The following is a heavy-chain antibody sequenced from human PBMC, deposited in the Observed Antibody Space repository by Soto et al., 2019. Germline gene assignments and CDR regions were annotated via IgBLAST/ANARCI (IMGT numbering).Heavy chain of an antibody. Sequence: PGESLKISCRGSEYSFTIYWIGWVRQMPGKGLEWMGIIHPRDSDTRYSPSFQGQVTISADMSISTAYLLWNSLKASATAMYYCARLDYGSGSHLYYFDYWGQGTPVTVSS. V-gene: IGHV5-51*01. CDR2: IHPRDSDT. D-gene: IGHD3-10*01. J-gene: IGHJ4*02. CDR1: EYSFTIYW. CDR3: ARLDYGSGSHLYYFDY.